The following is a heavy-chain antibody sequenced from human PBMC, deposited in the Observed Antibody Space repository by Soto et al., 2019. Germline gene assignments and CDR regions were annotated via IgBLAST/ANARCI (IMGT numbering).Heavy chain of an antibody. D-gene: IGHD2-15*01. Sequence: QVQLVESGGGVVQPGRSLRLSCAASGFTFRSYGMHWVRQAPSKGLEWVAVIWYDGSNKYYADSVKGRFTISRDNSKNTLYLQVNSLRAEDTAVYYCARERSAGYCSGGSCYLGSNDAFDIWGQGTMVTVSS. CDR3: ARERSAGYCSGGSCYLGSNDAFDI. CDR1: GFTFRSYG. V-gene: IGHV3-33*01. J-gene: IGHJ3*02. CDR2: IWYDGSNK.